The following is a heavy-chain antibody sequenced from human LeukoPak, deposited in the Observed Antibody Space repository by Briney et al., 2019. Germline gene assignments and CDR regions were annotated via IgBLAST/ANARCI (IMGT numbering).Heavy chain of an antibody. V-gene: IGHV3-64D*06. J-gene: IGHJ4*02. CDR1: GFTFSSYA. CDR3: VKVRMEMATIPPFDY. CDR2: ISSNGGST. D-gene: IGHD5-24*01. Sequence: PGGSLRLSCSASGFTFSSYAMHWVRQAPGKGLEYVSAISSNGGSTYYADSVKGRFTISRDNSKNTLYLQMSSLRAEDTAVYYCVKVRMEMATIPPFDYWGQGTLVTVSS.